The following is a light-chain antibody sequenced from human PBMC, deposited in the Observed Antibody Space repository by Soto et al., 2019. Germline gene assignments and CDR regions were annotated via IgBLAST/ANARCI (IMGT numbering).Light chain of an antibody. CDR1: SGSVSTSYY. V-gene: IGLV8-61*01. Sequence: QAVVTQETSFSVSPGGTVTLTCGLSSGSVSTSYYPSWFQQTPGQAPRTLIYSTNIRSSGVPDRFSGSILGNKAALTITGAQADDESDYYCGLYMGSGIWVFGGGTKVTVL. CDR2: STN. CDR3: GLYMGSGIWV. J-gene: IGLJ3*02.